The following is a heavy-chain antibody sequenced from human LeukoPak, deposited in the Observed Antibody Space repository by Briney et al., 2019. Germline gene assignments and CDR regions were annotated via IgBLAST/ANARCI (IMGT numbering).Heavy chain of an antibody. D-gene: IGHD3-3*01. Sequence: ASVKVSCKASGYTFTGYYIHWLRQAPGQGLEWMGWINPNSGETRYSQRFQGRVTLTSDTSITTAYMELSRLRSDDTALYYCARDPRFLAPDYYMDVWGKGSTVTVSS. V-gene: IGHV1-2*02. CDR1: GYTFTGYY. CDR2: INPNSGET. J-gene: IGHJ6*03. CDR3: ARDPRFLAPDYYMDV.